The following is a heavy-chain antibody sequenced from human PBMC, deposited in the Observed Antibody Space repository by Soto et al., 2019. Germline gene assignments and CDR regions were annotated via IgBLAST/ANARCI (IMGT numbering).Heavy chain of an antibody. Sequence: GGSLRLSCAASGFTFSSYGMHWVRQAPGKGLEWVAVISYDGSNKYYADSVKGRFTISRDNSKNTLYLQMNSLRAEDTAVYYCAKDWLYCSSTSCYTTDYWGQGTLVTVSS. CDR1: GFTFSSYG. J-gene: IGHJ4*02. CDR3: AKDWLYCSSTSCYTTDY. CDR2: ISYDGSNK. D-gene: IGHD2-2*02. V-gene: IGHV3-30*18.